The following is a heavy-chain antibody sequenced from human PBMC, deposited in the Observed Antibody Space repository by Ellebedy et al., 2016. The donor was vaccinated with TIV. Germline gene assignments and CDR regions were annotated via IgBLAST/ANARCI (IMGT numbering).Heavy chain of an antibody. CDR3: ARGGGSYCGGDCYSTGMRPDYYYYYGMDV. D-gene: IGHD2-21*02. CDR2: IIPIFGTA. V-gene: IGHV1-69*13. CDR1: GGTFSSYA. Sequence: SVKVSXKASGGTFSSYAISWVRQAPGQGLEWMGGIIPIFGTANYAQKFQGRVTITADESTSTAYMELSSLRSEDTAVYYCARGGGSYCGGDCYSTGMRPDYYYYYGMDVWGQGTTVTVSS. J-gene: IGHJ6*02.